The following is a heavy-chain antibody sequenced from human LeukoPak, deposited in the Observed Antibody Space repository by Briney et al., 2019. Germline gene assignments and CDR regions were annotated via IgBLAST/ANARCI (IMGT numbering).Heavy chain of an antibody. CDR1: GYSFTSYW. D-gene: IGHD6-13*01. CDR2: IYPGDSDT. CDR3: ARHNAGYTSSWYVY. Sequence: GESLKISCKGFGYSFTSYWIGWVRQMPGKGLEWMGIIYPGDSDTRYSPSLQGQVTISADKSIGNAYLQCSSLKTSDTAMYLRARHNAGYTSSWYVYWGQGTLVTVSS. J-gene: IGHJ4*02. V-gene: IGHV5-51*01.